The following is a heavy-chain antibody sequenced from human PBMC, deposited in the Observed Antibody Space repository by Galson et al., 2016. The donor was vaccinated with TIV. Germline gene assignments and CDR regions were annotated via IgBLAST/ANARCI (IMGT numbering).Heavy chain of an antibody. J-gene: IGHJ4*02. CDR3: ARHSASAFPSRFDV. CDR1: GYNFASYW. V-gene: IGHV5-51*01. Sequence: QSGAEVKKAGESLKISCKGSGYNFASYWIGWVRQMPGKGLEWMGVTYPGNSETRYSPSFHGQVTISADKSIGTAFLQWGSLKASDTAVYYCARHSASAFPSRFDVWGPGTLVTVSS. CDR2: TYPGNSET. D-gene: IGHD6-25*01.